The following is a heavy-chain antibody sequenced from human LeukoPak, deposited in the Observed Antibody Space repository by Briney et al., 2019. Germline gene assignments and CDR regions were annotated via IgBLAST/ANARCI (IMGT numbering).Heavy chain of an antibody. Sequence: SETLSLTCTVSGGPISSYYWSWIRQPPGKGLEWIGNIYYSGSTYYNPSLKSRITISIDPSKNQFSLKQNSVTAADTAVYYCARDNYYGSGSYRGFDYWGQGTLVTVSS. D-gene: IGHD3-10*01. CDR3: ARDNYYGSGSYRGFDY. V-gene: IGHV4-59*12. CDR2: IYYSGST. J-gene: IGHJ4*02. CDR1: GGPISSYY.